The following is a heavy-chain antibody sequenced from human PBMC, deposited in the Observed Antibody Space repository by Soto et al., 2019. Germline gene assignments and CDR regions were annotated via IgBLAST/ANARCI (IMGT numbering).Heavy chain of an antibody. CDR2: VYYSGST. D-gene: IGHD2-2*01. CDR1: GGSISSSSYY. Sequence: QLQLQESGPGLVKPSETLSLTCTVSGGSISSSSYYWGWIRQPPGKGLEWIGSVYYSGSTYYNPSLKSRVTLSVESSSTQVSLKLGSVTAADSAVYCCASPYSPRGYCGSTSYPTVAYAFDIWGQGTMVTVSS. J-gene: IGHJ3*02. CDR3: ASPYSPRGYCGSTSYPTVAYAFDI. V-gene: IGHV4-39*01.